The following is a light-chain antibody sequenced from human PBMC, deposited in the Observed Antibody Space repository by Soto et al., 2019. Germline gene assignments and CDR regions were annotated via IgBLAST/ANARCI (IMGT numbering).Light chain of an antibody. Sequence: EIVLTQSPGTLSFSPGERATLSCRASQSVRSNYLAWYQQKPGRAPSLLIYAASSRATGIPDRFSGSGSGTDFTLTISRLEPEDFAVYYCQQYGSSPPITFGPGTHWRLN. CDR2: AAS. CDR3: QQYGSSPPIT. CDR1: QSVRSNY. V-gene: IGKV3-20*01. J-gene: IGKJ5*01.